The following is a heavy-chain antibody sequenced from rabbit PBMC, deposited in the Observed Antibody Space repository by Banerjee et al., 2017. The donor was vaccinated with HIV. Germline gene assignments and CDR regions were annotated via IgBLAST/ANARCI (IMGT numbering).Heavy chain of an antibody. J-gene: IGHJ6*01. Sequence: QEQLKETGGGLVQPEGFLTLTCTASGFSFSSGYDMCWVRQAPGKGLEWIACIYAGDSGSTYYASWAKGRFTISKTSSTTVTLQMTSLTAADTATYFCARDLYSGSSSFGLWGPGTLVTVS. CDR3: ARDLYSGSSSFGL. V-gene: IGHV1S45*01. D-gene: IGHD8-1*01. CDR2: IYAGDSGST. CDR1: GFSFSSGYD.